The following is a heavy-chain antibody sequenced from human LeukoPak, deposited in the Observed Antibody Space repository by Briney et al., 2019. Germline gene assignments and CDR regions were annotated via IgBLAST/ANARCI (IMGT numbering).Heavy chain of an antibody. CDR3: ARRSNRYSYGSNFDY. Sequence: GSLRLSCAASGFTFGDYGMTWVRQAPGMGLELVSGINWNGGSIAYADSVKGRFTVSRGNAKNSLYLQMNSLRAEDTAFYHCARRSNRYSYGSNFDYWGQGTLVTVSS. D-gene: IGHD5-18*01. J-gene: IGHJ4*02. CDR1: GFTFGDYG. CDR2: INWNGGSI. V-gene: IGHV3-20*01.